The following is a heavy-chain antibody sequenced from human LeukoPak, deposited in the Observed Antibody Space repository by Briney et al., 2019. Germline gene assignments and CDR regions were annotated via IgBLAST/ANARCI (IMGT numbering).Heavy chain of an antibody. J-gene: IGHJ4*02. CDR1: GYTFTDYY. CDR2: VDPEDDET. V-gene: IGHV1-69-2*01. CDR3: ATVSSSGSYYNHFDY. D-gene: IGHD3-10*01. Sequence: ASVKVSCKVSGYTFTDYYMHWVQQAPGKGLEWMGLVDPEDDETLYAEKFQGRVTITADTSSDTAYMELSSLRSEDTAVYYCATVSSSGSYYNHFDYWGQGTLVTVSS.